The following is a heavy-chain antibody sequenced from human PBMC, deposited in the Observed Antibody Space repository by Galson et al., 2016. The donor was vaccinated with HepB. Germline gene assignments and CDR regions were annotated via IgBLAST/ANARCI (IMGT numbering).Heavy chain of an antibody. V-gene: IGHV1-18*01. CDR2: ISANNGNT. Sequence: SVKVSCKASGYTFTSYGISWVRQAPGQGLEWMGWISANNGNTSYAQKLQGRVTMTTDTSTSTACVELRSLRSDDTAVYYCGRDSDFWGHFLDYWGQGTLVTVSS. CDR3: GRDSDFWGHFLDY. J-gene: IGHJ4*02. CDR1: GYTFTSYG. D-gene: IGHD3-3*01.